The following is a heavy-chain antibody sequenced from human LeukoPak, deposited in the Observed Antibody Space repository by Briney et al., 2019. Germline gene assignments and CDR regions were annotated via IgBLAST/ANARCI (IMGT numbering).Heavy chain of an antibody. D-gene: IGHD3/OR15-3a*01. CDR1: GYSISSGYY. CDR2: IYHSGST. J-gene: IGHJ3*02. CDR3: ARGVGRFDI. Sequence: SETLSLTCTVSGYSISSGYYWGWIRQPPGKGLEWIGSIYHSGSTYYNPSLKSRVTISVDTSKNQFSLKLSSVTAADTAVYYCARGVGRFDIWGQGTMVTVSS. V-gene: IGHV4-38-2*02.